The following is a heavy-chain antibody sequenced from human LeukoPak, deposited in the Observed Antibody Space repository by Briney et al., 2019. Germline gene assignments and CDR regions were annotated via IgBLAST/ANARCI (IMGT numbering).Heavy chain of an antibody. V-gene: IGHV3-43*02. CDR1: GFTFDDFA. D-gene: IGHD2-15*01. J-gene: IGHJ6*02. CDR2: ISGDGISI. Sequence: PGGSLRLSCATSGFTFDDFAMHWVRQPPGKGLEWVSLISGDGISIYNADSVKGRFIISRDNNNSSLYLEMNSLRTEDTAFYYCAKDTRNAVVSRGYGIDVRGQGTPVTVSS. CDR3: AKDTRNAVVSRGYGIDV.